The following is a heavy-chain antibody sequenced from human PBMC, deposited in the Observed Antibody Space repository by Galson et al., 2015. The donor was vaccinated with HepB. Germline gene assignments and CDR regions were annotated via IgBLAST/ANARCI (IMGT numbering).Heavy chain of an antibody. D-gene: IGHD3-3*01. V-gene: IGHV3-15*07. CDR1: GFTFSNAW. Sequence: SLRLSCAASGFTFSNAWMNWVRQAPGKGLEWVGRIRSKTDGGTTDYAAPVKGRFTISRDDSKNTLYLQMNSLKTEDTAVYYCTTVLGYDFWSEVQHWGQGTLVTVSS. CDR3: TTVLGYDFWSEVQH. J-gene: IGHJ1*01. CDR2: IRSKTDGGTT.